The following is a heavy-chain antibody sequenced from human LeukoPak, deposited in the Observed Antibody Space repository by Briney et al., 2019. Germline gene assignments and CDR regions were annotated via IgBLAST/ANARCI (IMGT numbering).Heavy chain of an antibody. CDR2: IYYSGST. J-gene: IGHJ6*03. CDR1: GGSISSYY. V-gene: IGHV4-59*01. CDR3: GRTYSSHYYYYYMDV. D-gene: IGHD6-13*01. Sequence: SETLSLTCAVSGGSISSYYWSWVRQPPGKGREWGGYIYYSGSTNYNPSLKSRVTISVDTSKNQFSLKLSSVTAADTAVYYCGRTYSSHYYYYYMDVWGKGTTVTVSS.